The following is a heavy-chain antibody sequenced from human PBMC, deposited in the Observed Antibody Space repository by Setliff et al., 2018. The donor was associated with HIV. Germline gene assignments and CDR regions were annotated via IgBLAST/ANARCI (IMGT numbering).Heavy chain of an antibody. V-gene: IGHV1-8*02. D-gene: IGHD1-1*01. Sequence: RASVKVSCKASGYTFTNYDINWVRQATGQGLEWMGRMNPNSGNTEYAQQFQGRVTMTRNTSISTAYMELSSLRSEDTATYYCARGHSGNDYWGQGTLVTVSS. CDR2: MNPNSGNT. CDR3: ARGHSGNDY. J-gene: IGHJ4*02. CDR1: GYTFTNYD.